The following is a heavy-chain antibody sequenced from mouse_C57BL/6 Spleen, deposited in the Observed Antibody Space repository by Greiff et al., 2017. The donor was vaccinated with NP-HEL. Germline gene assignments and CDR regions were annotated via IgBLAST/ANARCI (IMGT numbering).Heavy chain of an antibody. CDR2: ISYDGSN. J-gene: IGHJ1*03. Sequence: EVKLQESGPGLVKPSQSLSLTCSVTGYSITSGYYWNWIRQFPGNKLEWMGYISYDGSNNYNPSLKNRISITRDTSKNQFFLKLNSVTTEDTATYYCASRLTGTPWYFDVWGTGTTVTVSS. CDR1: GYSITSGYY. CDR3: ASRLTGTPWYFDV. V-gene: IGHV3-6*01. D-gene: IGHD4-1*01.